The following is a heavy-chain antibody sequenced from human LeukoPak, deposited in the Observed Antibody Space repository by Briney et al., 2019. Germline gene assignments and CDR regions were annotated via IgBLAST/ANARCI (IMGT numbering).Heavy chain of an antibody. CDR1: GLTFSSYA. V-gene: IGHV3-30-3*01. CDR2: ISYDGSNK. Sequence: GGSLRLSYAASGLTFSSYAMHWVRQAPGKGLEWVAVISYDGSNKYYADSVKGRFTISRDNSKNTLYLQMNSLRAEDTAVYYCARGPQYYYDSSGYYGEHAFDIWGQGTMVTVSS. D-gene: IGHD3-22*01. CDR3: ARGPQYYYDSSGYYGEHAFDI. J-gene: IGHJ3*02.